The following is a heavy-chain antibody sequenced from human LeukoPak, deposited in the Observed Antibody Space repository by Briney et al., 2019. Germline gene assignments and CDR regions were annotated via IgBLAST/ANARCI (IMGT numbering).Heavy chain of an antibody. CDR2: ISYSGGST. Sequence: AATVTVSCTAFGYTFSRYYMHWVRQAPGKGPEWMGVISYSGGSTTYAQNFQGNVPLTRDMSTSTDYLELSSLRSEDTAVYYCARDNSVRVGAWWFNPWGQGTLVTVSS. J-gene: IGHJ5*02. D-gene: IGHD1-26*01. V-gene: IGHV1-46*01. CDR3: ARDNSVRVGAWWFNP. CDR1: GYTFSRYY.